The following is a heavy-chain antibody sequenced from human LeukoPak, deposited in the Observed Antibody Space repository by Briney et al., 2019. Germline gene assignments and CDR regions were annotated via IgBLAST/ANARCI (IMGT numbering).Heavy chain of an antibody. V-gene: IGHV4-39*01. Sequence: SSETLSLTCTVSSGSISGSGSISSSAYYWGWIRQPPGKGLEWLGSIYYSGSTYYNPSLKSRVTISVDTSKNQFFLTLNSVTAADTAVYYCARGYYYDSVACAFDIWGQGTMVTVSS. CDR1: SGSISGSGSISSSAYY. CDR2: IYYSGST. D-gene: IGHD3-22*01. J-gene: IGHJ3*02. CDR3: ARGYYYDSVACAFDI.